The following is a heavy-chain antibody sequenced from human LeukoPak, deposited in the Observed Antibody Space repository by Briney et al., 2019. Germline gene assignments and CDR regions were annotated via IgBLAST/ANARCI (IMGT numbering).Heavy chain of an antibody. CDR1: GVSFSGYY. CDR3: ARRPKSITIFGVVIRYSPYSYYGMDV. CDR2: INHSGST. V-gene: IGHV4-34*01. J-gene: IGHJ6*02. Sequence: SETLSLTCAVYGVSFSGYYWSWIRQPPGKGLEWIGEINHSGSTNYNPSLKSRVTTSVDTSKTQFSLKLSSVTAADKAVYYCARRPKSITIFGVVIRYSPYSYYGMDVWGQGTTVTVSS. D-gene: IGHD3-3*01.